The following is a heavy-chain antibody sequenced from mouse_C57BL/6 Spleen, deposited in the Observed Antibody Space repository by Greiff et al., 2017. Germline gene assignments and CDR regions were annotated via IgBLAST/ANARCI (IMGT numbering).Heavy chain of an antibody. J-gene: IGHJ3*01. Sequence: EVQRVESGAELVKPGASVKLSCTASGFNIKDYYMHWVKQRTEQGLEWIGRIDPEDGETKYAPKFQGKATITADTSSNTAYLQLSSLTSEDTSVYYCARGLRSAWFAYWGQGTLVTVSA. D-gene: IGHD1-1*01. CDR1: GFNIKDYY. CDR3: ARGLRSAWFAY. CDR2: IDPEDGET. V-gene: IGHV14-2*01.